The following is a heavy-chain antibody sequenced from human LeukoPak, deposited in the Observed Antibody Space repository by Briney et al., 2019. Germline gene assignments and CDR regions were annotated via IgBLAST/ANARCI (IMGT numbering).Heavy chain of an antibody. Sequence: RGSLRLSCAASGFTFSSYAMSWVRQAPGKGLEWVSTISGSGSSTYYADSVKGRFTISRDNSKNTLYLQMNGLRAEDTAVYYCASPEYSDYWGQGTLVTVSS. J-gene: IGHJ4*02. CDR3: ASPEYSDY. CDR2: ISGSGSST. V-gene: IGHV3-23*01. CDR1: GFTFSSYA.